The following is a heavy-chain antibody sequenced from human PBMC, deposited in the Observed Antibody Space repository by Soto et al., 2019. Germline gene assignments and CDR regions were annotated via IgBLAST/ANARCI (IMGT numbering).Heavy chain of an antibody. J-gene: IGHJ5*01. CDR3: AKLQPPGWIDA. Sequence: QVRLQESGPGLVKPSETLSLTCSVSGDSVTRANAYWIWLRQAPGKGLEWIGYLYNSGSTNYKPSLWSRVSLSLDTSKNQFSVNLTSVTTADSAIYYCAKLQPPGWIDAWGHGTLVDVS. V-gene: IGHV4-61*01. D-gene: IGHD4-4*01. CDR1: GDSVTRANAY. CDR2: LYNSGST.